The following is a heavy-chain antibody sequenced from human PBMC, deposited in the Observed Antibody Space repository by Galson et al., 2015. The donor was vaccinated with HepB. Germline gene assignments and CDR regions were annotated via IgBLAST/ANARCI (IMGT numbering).Heavy chain of an antibody. V-gene: IGHV3-7*01. D-gene: IGHD5-24*01. CDR1: GFTFSSYS. Sequence: SLRLSCAASGFTFSSYSMSWVRQTPGKGLEWVANIKEDGSEKYYVDSVKGRFTISRDNAKNSLNLQMNSLRVEDTAVYYCARRRGLDYWGQGILLTVSS. CDR3: ARRRGLDY. CDR2: IKEDGSEK. J-gene: IGHJ4*02.